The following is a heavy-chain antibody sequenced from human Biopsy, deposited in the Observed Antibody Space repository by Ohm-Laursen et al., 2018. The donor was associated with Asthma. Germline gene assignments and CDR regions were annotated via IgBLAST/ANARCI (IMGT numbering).Heavy chain of an antibody. D-gene: IGHD3-16*01. Sequence: AASVKVSCKASGGTFRTYAFNWVRQAPGQGLEWMGGIIPMYGVPKVAQKFQGRVTITADESTSTAYMEMSSLRSVDTAVYYCARVDAIMISGDFYFYSGFDLWGQGTTVRVSS. V-gene: IGHV1-69*13. CDR3: ARVDAIMISGDFYFYSGFDL. CDR1: GGTFRTYA. J-gene: IGHJ6*02. CDR2: IIPMYGVP.